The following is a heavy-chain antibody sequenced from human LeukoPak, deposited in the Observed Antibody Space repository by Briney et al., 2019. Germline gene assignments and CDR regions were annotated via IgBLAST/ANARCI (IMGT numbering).Heavy chain of an antibody. J-gene: IGHJ5*02. D-gene: IGHD2-2*01. Sequence: ASVKVSCKASGYTFTSYGISWVRQAPGQGLEWMGWISAYNGNTNYAQKLQGRVTMTTDTSTSTAYMELRSLRSDDTAVYYCAREGGYCSSTSCSAFDPWGQGTLDTVSS. V-gene: IGHV1-18*01. CDR3: AREGGYCSSTSCSAFDP. CDR2: ISAYNGNT. CDR1: GYTFTSYG.